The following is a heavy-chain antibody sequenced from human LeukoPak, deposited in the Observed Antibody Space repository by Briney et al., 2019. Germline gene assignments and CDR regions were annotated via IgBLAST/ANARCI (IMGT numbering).Heavy chain of an antibody. V-gene: IGHV3-21*01. CDR1: GFIYSHYG. CDR2: ISSSSSYI. D-gene: IGHD6-13*01. CDR3: ASFRGAAGPPH. Sequence: GGSLRLSCAASGFIYSHYGMNWVRQAPGKGLEWVSSISSSSSYIYYADSVKGRFTISRDNAKNSLYLQMNSLRAEDTAVYYCASFRGAAGPPHWGQGTLVTVSS. J-gene: IGHJ4*02.